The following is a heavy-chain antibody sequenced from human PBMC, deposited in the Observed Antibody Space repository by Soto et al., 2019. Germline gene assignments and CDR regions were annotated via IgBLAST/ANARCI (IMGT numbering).Heavy chain of an antibody. V-gene: IGHV3-23*01. CDR1: GFTFSDHA. CDR3: VKDGKMGVEGFDF. CDR2: IRGDLVTT. J-gene: IGHJ4*02. Sequence: PGGSLRLSCATSGFTFSDHAMHWVRQAPGEGLEWVSGIRGDLVTTPYADSVKGRFTISRDNSKNTLYLQMNSLRAEDTAIYYCVKDGKMGVEGFDFWGQGTLVTVAS. D-gene: IGHD1-26*01.